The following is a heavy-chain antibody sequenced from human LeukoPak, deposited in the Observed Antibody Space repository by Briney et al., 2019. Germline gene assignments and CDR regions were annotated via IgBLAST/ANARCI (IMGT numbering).Heavy chain of an antibody. CDR2: IGTAGDP. CDR3: ARRGDTIFGVVTIKNYGMDV. Sequence: GGSLRLSCAASGFTFSSYDMHWVRQATGKGLEWVSAIGTAGDPYYPGSVKGRFTISRENAKNSLYLQMNSLRAEDTAVYYCARRGDTIFGVVTIKNYGMDVWGQGTTVTVSS. D-gene: IGHD3-3*01. V-gene: IGHV3-13*05. J-gene: IGHJ6*02. CDR1: GFTFSSYD.